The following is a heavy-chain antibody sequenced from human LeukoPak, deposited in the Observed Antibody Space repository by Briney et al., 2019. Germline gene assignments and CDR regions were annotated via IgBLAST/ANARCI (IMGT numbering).Heavy chain of an antibody. CDR3: ARDQNYYGSGSHYIVYY. V-gene: IGHV1-2*02. D-gene: IGHD3-10*01. Sequence: GASVKVSCKASAYTFTDYYIHWVRQAPGPRVGWRGWINPKIGGTDYAQTFPGRVTLTRDTSISTAYMELSRLSSDDAAVYYWARDQNYYGSGSHYIVYYWGRGTLVTVSS. CDR1: AYTFTDYY. J-gene: IGHJ4*02. CDR2: INPKIGGT.